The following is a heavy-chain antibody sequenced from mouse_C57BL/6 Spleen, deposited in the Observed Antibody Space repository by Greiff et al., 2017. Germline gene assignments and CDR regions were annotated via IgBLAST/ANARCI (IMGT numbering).Heavy chain of an antibody. CDR3: ARRANWDYYFDY. CDR2: ISSGSSTI. CDR1: GFTFSDYG. J-gene: IGHJ2*01. V-gene: IGHV5-17*01. Sequence: EVKLVESGGGLVKPGGSLKLSCAASGFTFSDYGMHWVRQAPEKGLEWVAYISSGSSTIYYADTVKGRFTISRDNAKNTLFLQMTSLRSEDTAMYYCARRANWDYYFDYGGQGTTLTVSS. D-gene: IGHD4-1*01.